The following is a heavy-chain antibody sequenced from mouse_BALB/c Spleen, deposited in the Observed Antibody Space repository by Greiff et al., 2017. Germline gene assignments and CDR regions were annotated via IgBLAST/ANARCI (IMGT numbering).Heavy chain of an antibody. J-gene: IGHJ1*01. Sequence: EVQLKESGPSLVKPSQTLSLTCSVTGDSITSGYWNWIRKFPGNKLEYMGYISYSGSTYYNPSLKSRISITRDTSKNQYYLQLNSVTTEDTATYYCARLELGPHWYFDVWGAGTTVTVSS. CDR2: ISYSGST. V-gene: IGHV3-8*02. CDR1: GDSITSGY. D-gene: IGHD4-1*01. CDR3: ARLELGPHWYFDV.